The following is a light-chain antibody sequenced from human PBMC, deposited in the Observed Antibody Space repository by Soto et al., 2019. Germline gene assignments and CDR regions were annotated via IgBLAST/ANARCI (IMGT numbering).Light chain of an antibody. CDR2: EVS. J-gene: IGLJ1*01. CDR1: SSDVGSYDL. Sequence: QSVLTQPASVSGSPGQSITISCTGTSSDVGSYDLVSWYQHHPGKAPKLMIYEVSKRPSGVSNRFSGSKSDNTAPLTISGLQAEDEADYYCCSFAGSSTYVFGTGTKLTVL. CDR3: CSFAGSSTYV. V-gene: IGLV2-23*02.